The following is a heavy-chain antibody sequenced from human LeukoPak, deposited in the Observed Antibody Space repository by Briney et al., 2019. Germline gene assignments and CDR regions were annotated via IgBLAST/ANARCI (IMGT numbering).Heavy chain of an antibody. CDR1: GFTFSSYR. Sequence: GGSLRLSCAASGFTFSSYRMSWVRQTPGKGLEWVANIKEDGSEKNYVDSVKGRFTISRDNAKNSLFLQMNSLRVEDTAVYYCVISKGPGLAAYWGQGTLVTVSS. CDR3: VISKGPGLAAY. V-gene: IGHV3-7*01. D-gene: IGHD6-13*01. CDR2: IKEDGSEK. J-gene: IGHJ4*02.